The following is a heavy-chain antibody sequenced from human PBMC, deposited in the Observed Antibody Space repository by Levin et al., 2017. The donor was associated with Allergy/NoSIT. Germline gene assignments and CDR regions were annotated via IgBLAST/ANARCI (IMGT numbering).Heavy chain of an antibody. J-gene: IGHJ6*02. CDR2: IYYSGTT. Sequence: SQTPSLPCTVSGGSIRSPSSYWGWIRQPPGRGLEWIGSIYYSGTTYYNLSLKSRVIISVDTSKNQFSLKLSSVTAADTAVFYCARQSAVGGILYGMDVWGQGTTVTVSS. CDR3: ARQSAVGGILYGMDV. V-gene: IGHV4-39*01. CDR1: GGSIRSPSSY. D-gene: IGHD1-26*01.